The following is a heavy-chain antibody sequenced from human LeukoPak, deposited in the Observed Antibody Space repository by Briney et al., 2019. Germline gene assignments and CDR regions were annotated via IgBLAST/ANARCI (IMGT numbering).Heavy chain of an antibody. CDR2: ISGGGGYTST. Sequence: GGSLRLSCAASGFTFSNYAMTWVRQAPGKGLEWVSAISGGGGYTSTYYADSVKGRFTISRDNSKNTLFLQMNSLRAEDTAVYYCAKDARRTSGWYFFDYWGQGTLVTVSS. V-gene: IGHV3-23*01. CDR3: AKDARRTSGWYFFDY. D-gene: IGHD6-19*01. CDR1: GFTFSNYA. J-gene: IGHJ4*02.